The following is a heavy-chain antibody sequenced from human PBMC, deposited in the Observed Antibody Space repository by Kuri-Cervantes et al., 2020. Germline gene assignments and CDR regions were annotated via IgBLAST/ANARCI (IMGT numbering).Heavy chain of an antibody. CDR3: AKDPTFSGWYSDY. CDR2: ISYDGSNK. Sequence: LSLTCAASGFTFSSYAMHWVRQAPGKGLEWVAVISYDGSNKYYADSVKGRFTISRDNSKNTLYLQMNSLRAEDTAVYYCAKDPTFSGWYSDYWGQGTLVTVSS. CDR1: GFTFSSYA. J-gene: IGHJ4*02. V-gene: IGHV3-30-3*01. D-gene: IGHD6-19*01.